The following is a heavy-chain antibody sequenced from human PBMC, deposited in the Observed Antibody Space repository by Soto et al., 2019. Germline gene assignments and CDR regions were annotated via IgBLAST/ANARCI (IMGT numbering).Heavy chain of an antibody. Sequence: SETLSLTCTVSGGSISSGGYYWSWIRQHPGKGLEWIGYIYYSGSTYYNPSLKSRVTISVDTSKNQISLKLSSVTAADTAVYYCARGGYDSLFDYWGQGTLVTVSS. V-gene: IGHV4-31*03. CDR1: GGSISSGGYY. D-gene: IGHD5-12*01. CDR2: IYYSGST. J-gene: IGHJ4*02. CDR3: ARGGYDSLFDY.